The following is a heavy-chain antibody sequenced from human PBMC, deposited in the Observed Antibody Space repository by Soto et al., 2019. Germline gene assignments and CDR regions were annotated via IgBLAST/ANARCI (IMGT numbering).Heavy chain of an antibody. CDR1: GFTFSSYA. CDR3: ASDYDILTGYLN. CDR2: ISSSSSYT. D-gene: IGHD3-9*01. V-gene: IGHV3-21*05. J-gene: IGHJ4*02. Sequence: GGSLRLSCAASGFTFSSYAKHWVRQAPGKGLEWVSYISSSSSYTNYADSVKGRFTISRDNAKNSLYLQMNSLRAEDTAVYYCASDYDILTGYLNWGQGTLVTISS.